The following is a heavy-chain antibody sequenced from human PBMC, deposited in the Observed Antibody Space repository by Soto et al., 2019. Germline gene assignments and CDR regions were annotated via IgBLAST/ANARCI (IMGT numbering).Heavy chain of an antibody. D-gene: IGHD3-3*01. CDR1: GLTVWSNY. J-gene: IGHJ4*02. CDR2: IYNTGGT. CDR3: MRGRIHLGGGYDGRRAF. V-gene: IGHV3-66*01. Sequence: DVQLVESGGGLVQPGGSLTLSCAASGLTVWSNYMSWVRQAPGKGLEWVSLIYNTGGTYYADSVKGRLIISRDNSKNTLQLQMNDLRVEDTAVYYCMRGRIHLGGGYDGRRAFWGQGTVVTVSS.